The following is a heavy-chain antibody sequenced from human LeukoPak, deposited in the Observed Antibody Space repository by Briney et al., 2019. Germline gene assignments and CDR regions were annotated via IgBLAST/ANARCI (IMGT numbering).Heavy chain of an antibody. J-gene: IGHJ1*01. Sequence: GASVKVSCKASGGTFSSYAISWVRQAPGQGLEWMGGIIPIFGTANYAQKFQGRVTTTADESTSTAYMELSSLRSEDTAVYYCAMTVGATDYFQHWGQGTLVTVSS. CDR1: GGTFSSYA. CDR3: AMTVGATDYFQH. V-gene: IGHV1-69*13. D-gene: IGHD1-26*01. CDR2: IIPIFGTA.